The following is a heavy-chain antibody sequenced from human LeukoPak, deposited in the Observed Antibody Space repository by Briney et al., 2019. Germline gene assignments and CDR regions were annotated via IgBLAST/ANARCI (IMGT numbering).Heavy chain of an antibody. CDR1: GGSISSYY. V-gene: IGHV4-59*08. Sequence: SETLSLTCTVSGGSISSYYWSWIRQPPGKGLEWIGYIYSSGSTNYNPSLESRVTISVDTSKNQFSLKLSSVTAADTAVYYCARRGYSTGWYYFGYWGQGTLVTVSS. CDR3: ARRGYSTGWYYFGY. CDR2: IYSSGST. D-gene: IGHD6-19*01. J-gene: IGHJ4*02.